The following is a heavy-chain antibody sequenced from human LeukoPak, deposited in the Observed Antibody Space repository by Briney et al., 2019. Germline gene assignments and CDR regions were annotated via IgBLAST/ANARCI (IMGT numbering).Heavy chain of an antibody. Sequence: GGSLRLSCAASGFTFSTYGIHGVRQAPGKGLEWVAVIWYDGSIKYYADSVKGRFTISRDNSKNTLFLQMNSLRAEDTAVYYCARAVGPYDYWGQGTPVTVSS. CDR3: ARAVGPYDY. CDR1: GFTFSTYG. CDR2: IWYDGSIK. D-gene: IGHD3-10*01. V-gene: IGHV3-33*01. J-gene: IGHJ4*02.